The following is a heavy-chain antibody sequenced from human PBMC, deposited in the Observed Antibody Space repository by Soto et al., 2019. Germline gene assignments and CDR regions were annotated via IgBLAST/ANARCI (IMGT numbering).Heavy chain of an antibody. D-gene: IGHD3-3*01. Sequence: GGSLRLSCAASGFTFDDYAMHWVRQAPGKGLEWVSGISWNSGSIGYADSVKGRFTISRDNAKNSLYLQMNSLRAEDTALYYCAKGNSITIFGVVPLGYGMDVWGQGTTVTVSS. CDR2: ISWNSGSI. CDR3: AKGNSITIFGVVPLGYGMDV. J-gene: IGHJ6*02. V-gene: IGHV3-9*01. CDR1: GFTFDDYA.